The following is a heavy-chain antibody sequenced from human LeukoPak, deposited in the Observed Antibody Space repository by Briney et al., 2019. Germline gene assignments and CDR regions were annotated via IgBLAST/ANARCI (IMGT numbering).Heavy chain of an antibody. J-gene: IGHJ4*02. D-gene: IGHD4-17*01. Sequence: AGGSLRLSCAASGFTFSSYAMSWVRQAPGKGLEWVSAISGSGGSTYYADSVKGRFTISRGNSKNTLYLQMNSLRAEDTAVYYCAKDRAHPHDYGDYDGTFDYWGQGTLVTVSS. CDR2: ISGSGGST. CDR3: AKDRAHPHDYGDYDGTFDY. V-gene: IGHV3-23*01. CDR1: GFTFSSYA.